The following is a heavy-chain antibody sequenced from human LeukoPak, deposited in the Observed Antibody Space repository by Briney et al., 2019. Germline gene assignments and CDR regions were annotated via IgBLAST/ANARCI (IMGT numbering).Heavy chain of an antibody. V-gene: IGHV1-2*02. CDR1: GYTFTGYY. D-gene: IGHD6-13*01. J-gene: IGHJ3*02. CDR2: INPNSGGT. CDR3: ARLKRIAAVGNAFDI. Sequence: ASVKVSCKASGYTFTGYYMHWVRQAPGQGLEWMGWINPNSGGTNYAQKFQGRVTMTRDTSISTAYMELSRLRSDDTAVYYCARLKRIAAVGNAFDIWGQGTMVTVSS.